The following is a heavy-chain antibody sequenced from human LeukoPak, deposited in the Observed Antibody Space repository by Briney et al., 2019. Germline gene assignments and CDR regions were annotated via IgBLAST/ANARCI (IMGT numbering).Heavy chain of an antibody. CDR3: ARDRTPLNGYYNDRSGYYYSY. CDR2: ISAYDGNT. Sequence: ASVKVSCKASGYTFTSYDINWVRQAPGLGLEWMGWISAYDGNTNYAQKVQGRVTMTTDTSTSTAYLELRSLRSDDTAVYYCARDRTPLNGYYNDRSGYYYSYWGQGTLVTVSS. J-gene: IGHJ4*02. D-gene: IGHD3-22*01. V-gene: IGHV1-18*01. CDR1: GYTFTSYD.